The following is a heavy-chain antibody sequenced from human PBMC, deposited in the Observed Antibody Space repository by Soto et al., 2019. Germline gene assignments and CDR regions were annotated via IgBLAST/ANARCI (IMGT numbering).Heavy chain of an antibody. CDR1: GGTFSSYA. J-gene: IGHJ4*02. D-gene: IGHD6-19*01. Sequence: QVQLVQSGAEVRQPASSVKVSCTTSGGTFSSYAISWVRQAPGQGREWMGGIVPIVDTSTYAQKFQGRVTITGDVTTSTVYMALCSMRSDDTSVYYCVSVVAIPGCPDNWGQGTLVT. V-gene: IGHV1-69*12. CDR2: IVPIVDTS. CDR3: VSVVAIPGCPDN.